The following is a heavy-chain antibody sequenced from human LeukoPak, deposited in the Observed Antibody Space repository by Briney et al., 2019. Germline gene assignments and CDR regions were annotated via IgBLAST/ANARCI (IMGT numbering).Heavy chain of an antibody. Sequence: GGSLRLSCAASGFTVSSYYMSWVRQAPGKGLEWVSVIYIGGRTYYADSVTGRFIISRDNSKNTLYLQMNSLRAEDTAVYYCARCLGGDYVADTYWYFDLWGRGTLVTVPS. V-gene: IGHV3-53*01. CDR2: IYIGGRT. D-gene: IGHD4-17*01. CDR3: ARCLGGDYVADTYWYFDL. CDR1: GFTVSSYY. J-gene: IGHJ2*01.